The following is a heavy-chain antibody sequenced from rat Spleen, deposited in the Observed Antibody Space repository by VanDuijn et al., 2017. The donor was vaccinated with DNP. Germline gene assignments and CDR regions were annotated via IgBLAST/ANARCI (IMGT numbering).Heavy chain of an antibody. Sequence: EVQLVESGGGLVQPGRSLKLSCAASGFTFSDFAMAWVLQAPTKGLEWVASITYDGGSTYYRDSVKGRFTISRDNAKNTLSLQMDSLRSEETATYYCARHGEVRGSFDYWGHGVMVTVSS. J-gene: IGHJ2*01. D-gene: IGHD4-4*01. CDR2: ITYDGGST. CDR3: ARHGEVRGSFDY. CDR1: GFTFSDFA. V-gene: IGHV5-7*01.